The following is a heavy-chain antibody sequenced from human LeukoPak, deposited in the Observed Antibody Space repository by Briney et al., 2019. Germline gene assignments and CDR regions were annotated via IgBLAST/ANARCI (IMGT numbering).Heavy chain of an antibody. D-gene: IGHD2-2*01. V-gene: IGHV3-33*08. CDR3: ARGVPATRSY. J-gene: IGHJ4*02. CDR1: GFTFSNYA. Sequence: GGSLRLSCAASGFTFSNYAMHWVRQAPGKGLEWVAAIWYGGKNSYYADSVKGRFTISRDNAKDSLYLQMNSPRAEDTAVYYCARGVPATRSYWGQGTLVTVSS. CDR2: IWYGGKNS.